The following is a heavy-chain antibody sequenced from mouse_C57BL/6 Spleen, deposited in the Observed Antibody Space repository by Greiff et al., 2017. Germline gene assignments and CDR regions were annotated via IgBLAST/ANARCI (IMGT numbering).Heavy chain of an antibody. CDR2: INPSSGYT. Sequence: QVQLQQSGAELAKPGASVKLSCKASGYTFTSYWMHWVKQRPGQGLEWIGYINPSSGYTKYNQKFKDKATLTADKSSSTAYMQLSSLTYEDSAVYYCARETEITTVVATRGFAYWGQGTLVTVSA. CDR1: GYTFTSYW. D-gene: IGHD1-1*01. V-gene: IGHV1-7*01. CDR3: ARETEITTVVATRGFAY. J-gene: IGHJ3*01.